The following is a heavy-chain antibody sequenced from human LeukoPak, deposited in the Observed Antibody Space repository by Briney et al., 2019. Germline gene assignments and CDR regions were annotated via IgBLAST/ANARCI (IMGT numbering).Heavy chain of an antibody. V-gene: IGHV4-59*01. CDR2: IYSSGST. CDR1: GGSISSYY. D-gene: IGHD3-10*01. Sequence: SSETLSLTCTVSGGSISSYYWSWIRQPPGKGLEWIGYIYSSGSTNYNPSLKSRVTISVDTSKNQFSLKLSSVTAADTAVYYCARSMVRGVIDFDPWGQGALVTVSS. CDR3: ARSMVRGVIDFDP. J-gene: IGHJ5*02.